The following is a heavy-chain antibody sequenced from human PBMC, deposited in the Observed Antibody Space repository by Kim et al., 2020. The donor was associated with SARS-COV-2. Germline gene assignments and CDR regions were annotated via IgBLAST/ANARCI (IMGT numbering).Heavy chain of an antibody. CDR3: ARGRGYSGSYFGWFDP. V-gene: IGHV4-34*01. D-gene: IGHD1-26*01. J-gene: IGHJ5*02. Sequence: SETLSLTCAVYGGSFSGYYWSWIRQPPGKGLEWIGEINHSGSTNYNPSLKSRVTISVDTSKNQFSLKLSSVTAADTAVYYCARGRGYSGSYFGWFDPWGQGTLVTVSS. CDR1: GGSFSGYY. CDR2: INHSGST.